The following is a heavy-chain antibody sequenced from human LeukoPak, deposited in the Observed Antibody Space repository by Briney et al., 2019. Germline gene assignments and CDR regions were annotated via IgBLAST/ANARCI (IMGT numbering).Heavy chain of an antibody. Sequence: GGSLRLSCAVSGFTFSSYAMSWVRQAPGKGLEWVSTISNSDGTTYYADSVKGRFTISRDNSKNTLYLQMNSLRAEDTAVYYCAKQRAPLPPTFWGQGTLVTVSS. V-gene: IGHV3-23*01. CDR2: ISNSDGTT. D-gene: IGHD2-15*01. CDR3: AKQRAPLPPTF. CDR1: GFTFSSYA. J-gene: IGHJ4*02.